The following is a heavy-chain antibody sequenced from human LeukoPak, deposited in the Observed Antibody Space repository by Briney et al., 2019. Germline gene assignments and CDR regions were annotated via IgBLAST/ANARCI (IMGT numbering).Heavy chain of an antibody. CDR3: AREYNYGFARYFDY. V-gene: IGHV3-66*01. Sequence: PGGSLRLSCTASGFTVSSNYMSWVRQAPGKGLEWVSVIYSGGSTYHADSVKGRFTISRGNSKNTLYLQMNSLRAEDTAVYYCAREYNYGFARYFDYWGQGTLVTVSS. D-gene: IGHD5-18*01. CDR1: GFTVSSNY. J-gene: IGHJ4*02. CDR2: IYSGGST.